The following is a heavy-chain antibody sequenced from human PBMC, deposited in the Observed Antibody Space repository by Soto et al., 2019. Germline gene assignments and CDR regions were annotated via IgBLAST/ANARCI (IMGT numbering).Heavy chain of an antibody. V-gene: IGHV3-23*01. CDR1: GFTFSKFA. CDR2: ISGSADIT. CDR3: AKDIAAGQGYRIFDS. D-gene: IGHD5-18*01. J-gene: IGHJ4*02. Sequence: VQLLESGGTSVRPGGSLRLSCAASGFTFSKFAMSWVRQAPGKGLEWVSTISGSADITFNADSVKGRFTTSRDNSKNTLFVQMDRLRVEDTAVYYCAKDIAAGQGYRIFDSWGQGTLVTVSS.